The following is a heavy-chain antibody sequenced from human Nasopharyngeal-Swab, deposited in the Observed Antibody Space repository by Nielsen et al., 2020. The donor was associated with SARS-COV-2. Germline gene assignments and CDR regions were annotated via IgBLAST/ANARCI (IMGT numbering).Heavy chain of an antibody. CDR2: ISGSGGST. Sequence: GGSLRLSCTASGFTFSSYAMSWVRQAPGKGLEWVSEISGSGGSTYYAESVKGRFTISRDNSKNTLYLQMSSLRAEDTAIYYCAKDLGVESPLWFDPWGQGTPVTVSS. J-gene: IGHJ5*02. CDR1: GFTFSSYA. D-gene: IGHD4-23*01. V-gene: IGHV3-23*01. CDR3: AKDLGVESPLWFDP.